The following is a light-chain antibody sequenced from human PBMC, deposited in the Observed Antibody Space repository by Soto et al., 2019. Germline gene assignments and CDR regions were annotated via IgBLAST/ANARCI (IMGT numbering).Light chain of an antibody. CDR3: QQYGSS. CDR1: HSVSSSY. CDR2: GAS. V-gene: IGKV3-20*01. Sequence: VLTNSPGTLSLSPGERASLSCRASHSVSSSYLAWYQQKPGQAPRLLIYGASSRATGIPDRFSGSGSGTDFTLTISRLEPEDFAVYYCQQYGSSFGPGTKVDI. J-gene: IGKJ3*01.